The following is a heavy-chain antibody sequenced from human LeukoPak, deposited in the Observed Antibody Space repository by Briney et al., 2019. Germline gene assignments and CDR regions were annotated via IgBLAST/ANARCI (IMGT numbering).Heavy chain of an antibody. Sequence: GGSLRLSCAASGFIFSDSAIHWVRQASGRGLEWIGRITDKANSDATLYAASVKGRFTISRDDSKKTAYLQMSSLETEDTAVYYCTRLGYFDYSGPFDIWGQGTVVTVSS. D-gene: IGHD5-12*01. CDR3: TRLGYFDYSGPFDI. CDR1: GFIFSDSA. CDR2: ITDKANSDAT. J-gene: IGHJ3*02. V-gene: IGHV3-73*01.